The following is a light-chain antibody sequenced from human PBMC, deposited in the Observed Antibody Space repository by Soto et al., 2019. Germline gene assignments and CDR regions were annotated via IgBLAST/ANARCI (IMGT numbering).Light chain of an antibody. J-gene: IGLJ3*02. V-gene: IGLV2-14*01. CDR3: SSYTTSTTLHWV. Sequence: QSVLTQPASVSGSAGQSITISCTGTSSDVGGHNFVSWFQQHPHKAPKLIIYEVTNRPSGVSNRFSGSKSGNSASLRISGLQAEDEADYYCSSYTTSTTLHWVFGGGTKLTVL. CDR1: SSDVGGHNF. CDR2: EVT.